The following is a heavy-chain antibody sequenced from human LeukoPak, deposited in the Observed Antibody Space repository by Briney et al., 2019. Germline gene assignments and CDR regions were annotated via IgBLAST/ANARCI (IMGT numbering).Heavy chain of an antibody. D-gene: IGHD3-22*01. Sequence: GGSLRLSCAASGFPFISYSMHWVRQAPGKGLEWVSYISSSSSAIYYADSVKGRFTISRDNAKNSLYLQMNSLRDEDTAVYYCARGYDYYDSSGYYYWGQGTPVTVSS. V-gene: IGHV3-48*02. CDR1: GFPFISYS. J-gene: IGHJ4*02. CDR2: ISSSSSAI. CDR3: ARGYDYYDSSGYYY.